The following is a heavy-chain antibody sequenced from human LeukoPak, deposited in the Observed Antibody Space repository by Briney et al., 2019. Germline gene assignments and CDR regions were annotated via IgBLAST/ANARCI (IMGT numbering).Heavy chain of an antibody. D-gene: IGHD4-23*01. V-gene: IGHV3-21*01. CDR3: ARAYGGNSGY. J-gene: IGHJ4*02. CDR2: ISSSSSYI. Sequence: GGSLRLSCAASGFTFTYYAMSWVRQTPGKGLEWVSSISSSSSYIYYADSVKGRFTISRDNAKNSLYLQMNSLRAEDTAVYYCARAYGGNSGYWGQGTLVTVSS. CDR1: GFTFTYYA.